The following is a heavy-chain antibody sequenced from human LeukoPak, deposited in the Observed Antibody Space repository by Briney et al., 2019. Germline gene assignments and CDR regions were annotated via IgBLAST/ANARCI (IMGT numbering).Heavy chain of an antibody. Sequence: SETLSLTCAVYGGSFSGYYWSWIRQPPGKGLEWIGEINHSGSTNYNPSLKSRVTISVDTSKNQFSLKLSSVTAADTAVYYCASYYGSGSYSWFDPWGQGTLVTVSS. CDR1: GGSFSGYY. D-gene: IGHD3-10*01. CDR2: INHSGST. J-gene: IGHJ5*02. V-gene: IGHV4-34*01. CDR3: ASYYGSGSYSWFDP.